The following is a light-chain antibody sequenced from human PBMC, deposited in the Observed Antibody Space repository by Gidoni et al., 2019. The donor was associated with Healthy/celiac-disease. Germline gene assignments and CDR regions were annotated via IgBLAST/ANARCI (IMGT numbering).Light chain of an antibody. CDR3: QQRSNWPPLT. J-gene: IGKJ5*01. CDR1: QSVSSY. CDR2: DAS. V-gene: IGKV3-11*01. Sequence: EIVLTQSPATLSLSPGERATLSCRASQSVSSYFAWYQQKPGQAPRLLIYDASNRATGIPARFSGSGSGTDFTLTISSLEPEDFAVYYCQQRSNWPPLTFXQXTRLEIK.